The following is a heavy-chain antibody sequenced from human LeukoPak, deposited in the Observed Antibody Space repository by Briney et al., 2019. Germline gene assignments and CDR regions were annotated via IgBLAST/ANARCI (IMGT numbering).Heavy chain of an antibody. J-gene: IGHJ3*02. V-gene: IGHV3-33*01. CDR2: IWYDGSNK. Sequence: GGSLRLSCAASGFTFSSYGMHWVRQAPGKGLEWVAVIWYDGSNKYYADSVKGRFTISRDNSKNTLYLQMNSLRAEDTAVYYCARDRCCSSTSCYGAFDIWGQGTMVTVSS. CDR3: ARDRCCSSTSCYGAFDI. D-gene: IGHD2-2*01. CDR1: GFTFSSYG.